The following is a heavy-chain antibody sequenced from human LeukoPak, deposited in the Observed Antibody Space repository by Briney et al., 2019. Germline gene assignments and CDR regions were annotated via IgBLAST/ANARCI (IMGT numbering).Heavy chain of an antibody. CDR3: ARGGVEMATTDFDY. D-gene: IGHD5-24*01. Sequence: SETLSLTCAVYGGSFRGYYWSWIRQPPGKGLEWIGEINHSGSTNYNPSLKSRVTISVDTSKHQFSLKLSSVTAADTAVYYCARGGVEMATTDFDYWGQGTLVTVSS. CDR1: GGSFRGYY. J-gene: IGHJ4*02. CDR2: INHSGST. V-gene: IGHV4-34*01.